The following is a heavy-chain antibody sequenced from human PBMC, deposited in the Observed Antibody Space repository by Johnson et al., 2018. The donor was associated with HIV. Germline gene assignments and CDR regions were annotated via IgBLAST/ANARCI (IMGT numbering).Heavy chain of an antibody. D-gene: IGHD6-19*01. CDR3: TRGSRGWLSDAFDI. CDR1: GFTFSNAW. CDR2: IKSKTDDGTT. V-gene: IGHV3-15*01. J-gene: IGHJ3*02. Sequence: VQLVESGGGLVKPGGSLRLSCAVSGFTFSNAWMTWVRQAPGKGLEWVGRIKSKTDDGTTDYAAPVKGRFTISKDDSKSIAYLQMNSLQNEDTAGYYFTRGSRGWLSDAFDIWGQGTMVTVSS.